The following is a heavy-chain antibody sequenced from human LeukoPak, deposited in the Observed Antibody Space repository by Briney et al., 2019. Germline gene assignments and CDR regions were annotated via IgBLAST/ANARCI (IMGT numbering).Heavy chain of an antibody. D-gene: IGHD3-16*02. V-gene: IGHV3-23*01. CDR3: AKAHYDYVWGSYRYHS. CDR2: ISGSGGST. J-gene: IGHJ4*02. Sequence: QPGGSLRLSCAASGFTFSSNAMSWVRQAPGKGLEWVSAISGSGGSTYYADSVKGRFTISRDNSKNTLYLQMNSLRAEDTAVYYCAKAHYDYVWGSYRYHSWGQGTLVTVSS. CDR1: GFTFSSNA.